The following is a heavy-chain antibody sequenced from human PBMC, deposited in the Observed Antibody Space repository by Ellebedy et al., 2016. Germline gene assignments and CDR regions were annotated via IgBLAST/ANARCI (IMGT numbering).Heavy chain of an antibody. V-gene: IGHV1-18*04. CDR3: ARGVVRGPTFDY. J-gene: IGHJ4*02. D-gene: IGHD3-10*01. Sequence: ASVKVSCXASGYTFTNYGISWVRQAPGQGLEWMGWISAYNDNTNYAQKLQGRVTMTTDTSTSTAYMELRSLRSDDTAIYYCARGVVRGPTFDYWGQGTLVTVSS. CDR1: GYTFTNYG. CDR2: ISAYNDNT.